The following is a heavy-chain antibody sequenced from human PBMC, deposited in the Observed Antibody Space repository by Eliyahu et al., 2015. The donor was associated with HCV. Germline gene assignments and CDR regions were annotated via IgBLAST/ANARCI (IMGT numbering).Heavy chain of an antibody. J-gene: IGHJ4*02. D-gene: IGHD4-17*01. CDR3: ARHHRTVTNNYFDY. CDR1: GYSFTSYW. V-gene: IGHV5-51*01. Sequence: EVQLVQSGAEVTKPGESLKISCXGSGYSFTSYWVGWVRQMPGEGLEWRGIIHPGDSDTRYSPSFQGQVTISADKSISTAYLQWSSLKASDTAMYYCARHHRTVTNNYFDYWGQGTLVTVSS. CDR2: IHPGDSDT.